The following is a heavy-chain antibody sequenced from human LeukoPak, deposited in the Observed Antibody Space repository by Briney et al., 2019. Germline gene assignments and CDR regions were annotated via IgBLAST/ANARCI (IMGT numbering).Heavy chain of an antibody. Sequence: SGTLSLTCAVSGGSLSSGHWWSWVRQPPGKGLEWIGEIYHNGSTNCNPSLKSRVTISVDKSKNHFSLKLSSVTAADTAVYFCARARGIAAEDWYFDLWGRGTLVTVSS. D-gene: IGHD6-13*01. V-gene: IGHV4-4*02. J-gene: IGHJ2*01. CDR3: ARARGIAAEDWYFDL. CDR1: GGSLSSGHW. CDR2: IYHNGST.